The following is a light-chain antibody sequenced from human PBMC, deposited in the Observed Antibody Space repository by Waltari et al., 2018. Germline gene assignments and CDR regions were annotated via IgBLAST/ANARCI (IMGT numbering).Light chain of an antibody. J-gene: IGKJ1*01. CDR2: HAS. CDR1: QSISKH. CDR3: QHYVSIPVT. V-gene: IGKV3-20*01. Sequence: EIVLTQSPGTLSLSPGERATLSCRASQSISKHLAWYQQKPGQAPRLLIYHASTRAAGIPDRFSGSGSGTDFSLSISRLEPEDFAVYYCQHYVSIPVTFGQGTRVEIK.